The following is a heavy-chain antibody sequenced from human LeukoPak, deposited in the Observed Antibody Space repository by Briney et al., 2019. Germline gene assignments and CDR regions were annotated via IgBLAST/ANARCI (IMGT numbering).Heavy chain of an antibody. CDR1: GYTLTELS. J-gene: IGHJ3*02. CDR3: ATVGPRPRPYYYDSSGSLPDAFVI. CDR2: FDPEDGET. Sequence: ASVKVSCKVSGYTLTELSMRWVRQAPGKGLEWMGGFDPEDGETIYAQKFQGRVTMTEDTSTDTAYMELSSLRSEDTAVYYRATVGPRPRPYYYDSSGSLPDAFVIWAQRPMVTVSS. V-gene: IGHV1-24*01. D-gene: IGHD3-22*01.